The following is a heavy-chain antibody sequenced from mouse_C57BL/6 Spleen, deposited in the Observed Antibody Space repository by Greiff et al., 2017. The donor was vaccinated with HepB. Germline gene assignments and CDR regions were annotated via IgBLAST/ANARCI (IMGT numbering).Heavy chain of an antibody. J-gene: IGHJ2*01. Sequence: VQLQQSGTELVKPGASVKLSCKASGYTFTSYWMHWVKQRPGQGLEWIGNINPSNGGTNYNEKFKSKATLTVDKSSSTAYMQLRSLTSADSAVYYCARSDYDGDFDYWGQGTTLTVSS. V-gene: IGHV1-53*01. CDR1: GYTFTSYW. D-gene: IGHD2-4*01. CDR3: ARSDYDGDFDY. CDR2: INPSNGGT.